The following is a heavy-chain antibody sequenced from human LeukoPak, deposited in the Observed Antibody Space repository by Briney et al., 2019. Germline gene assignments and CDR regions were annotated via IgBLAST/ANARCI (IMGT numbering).Heavy chain of an antibody. J-gene: IGHJ5*02. CDR2: IIPIFGTA. Sequence: GASVKVSCKASGGTFSSYAISWVRQAPGQGLEWMGGIIPIFGTANYAQKFQGRVTITADESTSTAYMELSSLRSEDTAVYYCARGQGDLDNNWFDPWGQGTLVTVSS. CDR1: GGTFSSYA. D-gene: IGHD2-21*02. CDR3: ARGQGDLDNNWFDP. V-gene: IGHV1-69*01.